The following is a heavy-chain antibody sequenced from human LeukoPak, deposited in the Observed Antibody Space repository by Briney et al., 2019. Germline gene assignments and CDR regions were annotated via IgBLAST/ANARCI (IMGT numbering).Heavy chain of an antibody. D-gene: IGHD3-3*02. Sequence: PSETLSLTCTVSGGSMSSYYWSWIRQRPGKGLGWIGYIYYSASTNYNPSLKSRVTISVDTSKNQFSLKLSSVTAADTAVYYCARGPFLEWLFPRPDSWDYYYYYMDVWGKGTTVTVSS. CDR3: ARGPFLEWLFPRPDSWDYYYYYMDV. CDR2: IYYSAST. CDR1: GGSMSSYY. V-gene: IGHV4-59*01. J-gene: IGHJ6*03.